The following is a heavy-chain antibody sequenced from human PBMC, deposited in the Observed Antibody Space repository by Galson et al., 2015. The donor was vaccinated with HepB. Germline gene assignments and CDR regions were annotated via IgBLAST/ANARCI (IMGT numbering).Heavy chain of an antibody. J-gene: IGHJ3*02. Sequence: PLRLSCAASGFTFSSYWMHWVRQAPGKGLVWVSRINSDVSSTSYADSVKGRFTISRDNAKNTLYLQMNSLRAEDTAVYYCARVNLYDAFDIWGQGTMVTVSS. V-gene: IGHV3-74*01. CDR2: INSDVSST. CDR1: GFTFSSYW. CDR3: ARVNLYDAFDI. D-gene: IGHD2-2*02.